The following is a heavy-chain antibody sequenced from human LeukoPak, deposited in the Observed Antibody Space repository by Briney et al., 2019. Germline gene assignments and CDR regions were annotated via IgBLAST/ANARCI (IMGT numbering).Heavy chain of an antibody. Sequence: GGSLRLSCAASGFTFSHAWMSWVRQAPGKGLEWVGRIKDRDYGGKTNYAAFVKGRFAMSRDDSKNTVYLQMNSLQTEDTAVYYCTTSSYCEKNVCQTYFDFWGQGTLVTVSS. J-gene: IGHJ4*02. CDR3: TTSSYCEKNVCQTYFDF. CDR1: GFTFSHAW. D-gene: IGHD2-21*01. CDR2: IKDRDYGGKT. V-gene: IGHV3-15*01.